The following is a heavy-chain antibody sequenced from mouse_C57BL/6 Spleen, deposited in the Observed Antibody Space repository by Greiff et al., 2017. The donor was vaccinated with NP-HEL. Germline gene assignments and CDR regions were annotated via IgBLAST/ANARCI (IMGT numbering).Heavy chain of an antibody. D-gene: IGHD2-5*01. J-gene: IGHJ3*01. CDR3: ARTYYSNYFYAMDY. CDR2: INPSNGGT. V-gene: IGHV1-53*01. Sequence: QVHVKQPGTELVKPGASVKLSCKASGYTFTSYWMHWVKQRPGQGLEWIGNINPSNGGTNYNEKFKSKATLTVDKSSSTAYMQLSSLTSEDSAVYYCARTYYSNYFYAMDYWGQGTLVTVSA. CDR1: GYTFTSYW.